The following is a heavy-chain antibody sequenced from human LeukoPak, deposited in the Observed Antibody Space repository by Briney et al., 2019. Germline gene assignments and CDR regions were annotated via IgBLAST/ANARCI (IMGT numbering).Heavy chain of an antibody. CDR1: GYTFTGYY. V-gene: IGHV1-2*02. J-gene: IGHJ5*02. CDR2: INPNSGGT. D-gene: IGHD2-2*01. Sequence: GASVKVSCKASGYTFTGYYMHWVRQAPGQGLGWMGWINPNSGGTNYAQKFQGRVTMTRDTSISTAYMELSRLRSDDTAVYYCAREGGYCSSTSCLDWFDPWGQGTLVTVSS. CDR3: AREGGYCSSTSCLDWFDP.